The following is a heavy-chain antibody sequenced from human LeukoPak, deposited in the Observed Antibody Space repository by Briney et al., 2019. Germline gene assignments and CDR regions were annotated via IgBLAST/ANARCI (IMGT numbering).Heavy chain of an antibody. D-gene: IGHD1-1*01. CDR1: GGTFSSYA. CDR3: ARPPAPGTNAPFDY. V-gene: IGHV1-69*13. CDR2: IIPIFGTA. Sequence: GASVKVSCKASGGTFSSYAISWVQQAPGQGLEWMGGIIPIFGTANYAQKFQGRVTITADESTSTAYMELSSLRSEDTAVYYCARPPAPGTNAPFDYWGQGTLVTVSS. J-gene: IGHJ4*02.